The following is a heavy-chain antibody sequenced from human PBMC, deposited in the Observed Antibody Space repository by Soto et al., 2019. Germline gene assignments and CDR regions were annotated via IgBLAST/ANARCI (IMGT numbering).Heavy chain of an antibody. CDR3: ARSGGSYGMDV. Sequence: QVQLVESGGGLVKPGGSLRLSCAGSGFTFSDYYMTWIRKAPGKGLEWGSYISSGVSTIFYADSVKGRFAISRDNAKNSLYLQMNSLRAEDTAVYYCARSGGSYGMDVWGQGTTVTVSS. CDR1: GFTFSDYY. D-gene: IGHD1-26*01. V-gene: IGHV3-11*01. J-gene: IGHJ6*02. CDR2: ISSGVSTI.